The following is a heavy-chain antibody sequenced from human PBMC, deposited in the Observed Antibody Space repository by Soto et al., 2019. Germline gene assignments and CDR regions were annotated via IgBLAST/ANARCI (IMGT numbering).Heavy chain of an antibody. CDR2: IIPIFGTA. Sequence: QVQLVQSGAEVKKPGSSVKVSCKASGGTFSSYAISWVRQAPGRGLEWMGGIIPIFGTANYAQKFQGRVTITADKSTSTAYMELSRLRSEDTAVYYCARDKVLGDYYDSSGYYYYYGMDVWGQGTTVTVSS. J-gene: IGHJ6*02. V-gene: IGHV1-69*06. D-gene: IGHD3-22*01. CDR1: GGTFSSYA. CDR3: ARDKVLGDYYDSSGYYYYYGMDV.